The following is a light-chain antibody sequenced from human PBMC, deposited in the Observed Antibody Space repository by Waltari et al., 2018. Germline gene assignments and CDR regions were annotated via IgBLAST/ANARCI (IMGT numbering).Light chain of an antibody. Sequence: QSPLTHPASVSGSPGQSVTISCTGTSRNVGSYNYVSWYQQHPGKAPKLMIYDGSNRPSGVSNRFSGSKSGNTASLTRSGLQAEDEADYYCSSYTSSSTEIFGGGTNLTVL. CDR2: DGS. CDR3: SSYTSSSTEI. J-gene: IGLJ2*01. CDR1: SRNVGSYNY. V-gene: IGLV2-14*03.